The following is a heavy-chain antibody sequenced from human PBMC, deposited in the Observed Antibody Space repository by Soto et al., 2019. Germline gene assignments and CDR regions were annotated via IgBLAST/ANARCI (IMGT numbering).Heavy chain of an antibody. CDR1: GFNFNSYA. Sequence: PGGSLRLSCAASGFNFNSYAMSWVRQAPGKGLEWVAHIGANGDSTYYADSVKGRFTISRDNSKNTVYLQTNSLRVDDTAVYYCAGGTYLAYWGRGTLVTVSS. V-gene: IGHV3-23*01. D-gene: IGHD3-16*01. CDR3: AGGTYLAY. J-gene: IGHJ4*02. CDR2: IGANGDST.